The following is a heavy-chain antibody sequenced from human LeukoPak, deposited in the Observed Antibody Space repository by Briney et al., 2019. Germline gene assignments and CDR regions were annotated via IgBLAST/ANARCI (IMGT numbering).Heavy chain of an antibody. CDR1: GFTFSSYS. D-gene: IGHD1-26*01. CDR3: ARGGSYLSAFDI. Sequence: GGSLRLSCAASGFTFSSYSMNWVRQAPGKWLEWVSSISSSSSYIYYADSVKGRFTISRDNAKNSLYLQMNSLRAEDTAVYYCARGGSYLSAFDIWGQGTMVTVSS. J-gene: IGHJ3*02. V-gene: IGHV3-21*01. CDR2: ISSSSSYI.